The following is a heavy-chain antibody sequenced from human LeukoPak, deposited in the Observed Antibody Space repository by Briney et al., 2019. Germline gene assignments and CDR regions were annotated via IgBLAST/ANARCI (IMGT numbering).Heavy chain of an antibody. Sequence: SETLSLTCTVSGGSINSSGYYWGWIRQPPGKGLEWIGSHYYSGSTYYNPSLKSRVIISVDTSKNQFSLKLNSVTAADTAVYYCARDRRAVAAPGMDVWGQGTTVTVSS. CDR2: HYYSGST. V-gene: IGHV4-39*02. D-gene: IGHD6-19*01. CDR1: GGSINSSGYY. CDR3: ARDRRAVAAPGMDV. J-gene: IGHJ6*02.